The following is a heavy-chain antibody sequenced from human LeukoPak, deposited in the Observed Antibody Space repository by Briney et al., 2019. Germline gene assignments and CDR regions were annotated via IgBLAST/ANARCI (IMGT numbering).Heavy chain of an antibody. CDR1: GFTFSSYA. J-gene: IGHJ4*02. V-gene: IGHV3-23*01. CDR3: AERSYSSGGRIDY. Sequence: PGGSLRLSCAASGFTFSSYAMSWVRQAPGKGLEWVSAISGSGGSTYYADSVKGRFTISRDNSKNTLYLQMNSLRAEDTAVYYCAERSYSSGGRIDYWGQGTLVTVSS. D-gene: IGHD6-19*01. CDR2: ISGSGGST.